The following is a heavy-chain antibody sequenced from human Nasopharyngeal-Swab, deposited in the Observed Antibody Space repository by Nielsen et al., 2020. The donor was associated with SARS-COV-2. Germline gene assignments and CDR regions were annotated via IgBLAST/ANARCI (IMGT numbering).Heavy chain of an antibody. CDR2: ISGGGGST. CDR3: ASSVVTAGAGALYYYGMDV. Sequence: GESLKISCAASGFTFSSYAMSWVRQAPGKGPEWVSAISGGGGSTYYADSVKGRFTISRDNSKNTLYLQMNSLRAEDTAVYYCASSVVTAGAGALYYYGMDVWGQGTTVTVSS. V-gene: IGHV3-23*01. J-gene: IGHJ6*02. CDR1: GFTFSSYA. D-gene: IGHD3-22*01.